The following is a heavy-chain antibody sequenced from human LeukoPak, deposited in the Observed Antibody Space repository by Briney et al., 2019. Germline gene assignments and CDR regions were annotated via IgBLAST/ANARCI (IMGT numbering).Heavy chain of an antibody. CDR2: INPNSGGT. Sequence: GASVKVSCKASGYTFTGYYMHWVRQAPGQGLEWMGWINPNSGGTNYAQKFQGRVTMTRDTSISTAYMEPSRLRSDDTAVYYCASPSGYYLDYYYYGMDVWGQGTTVTVSS. D-gene: IGHD3-22*01. V-gene: IGHV1-2*02. CDR3: ASPSGYYLDYYYYGMDV. J-gene: IGHJ6*02. CDR1: GYTFTGYY.